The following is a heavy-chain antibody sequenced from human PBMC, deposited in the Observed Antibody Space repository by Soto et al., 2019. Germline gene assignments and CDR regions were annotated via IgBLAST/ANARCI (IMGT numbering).Heavy chain of an antibody. J-gene: IGHJ6*02. CDR3: ARDHELLWFGETHYGMDV. CDR1: GFTFSSDW. Sequence: GGSLRLSCAASGFTFSSDWMHWVRQAPGKGLVWVSRINSDGSSTSYADSVKGRFTISRDNAKNTLYLQMNSLRAEDTAVYYCARDHELLWFGETHYGMDVWGQGTTVTVSS. CDR2: INSDGSST. D-gene: IGHD3-10*01. V-gene: IGHV3-74*01.